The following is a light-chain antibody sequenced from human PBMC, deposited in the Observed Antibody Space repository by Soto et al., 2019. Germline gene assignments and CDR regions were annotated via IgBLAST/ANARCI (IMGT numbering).Light chain of an antibody. CDR2: DAS. J-gene: IGKJ4*01. V-gene: IGKV3-11*01. CDR1: QSVTTF. Sequence: DIVLTQSPATLSLSPGERATLSCRATQSVTTFLAWYQQKPGQVPRLLIYDASNRATGIPVRFSGSGSGTDFTLTISSLEPEDCAVYYCQQRSNWPPVLTFGGGTKVEIK. CDR3: QQRSNWPPVLT.